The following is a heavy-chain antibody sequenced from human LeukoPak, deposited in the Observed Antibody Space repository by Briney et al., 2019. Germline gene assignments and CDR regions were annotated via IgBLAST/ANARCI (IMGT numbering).Heavy chain of an antibody. J-gene: IGHJ3*02. CDR3: ARTYGLDGFDI. D-gene: IGHD3-10*01. Sequence: PGGSLRLSCAASGFTFSRYWMHWVRQAPGKGLVWVSRINSDGSITSDADSVEGRFSISRDNAKNTLYLQMNSLRAEDTAVYYCARTYGLDGFDIWGLGTMVTVSS. CDR2: INSDGSIT. V-gene: IGHV3-74*01. CDR1: GFTFSRYW.